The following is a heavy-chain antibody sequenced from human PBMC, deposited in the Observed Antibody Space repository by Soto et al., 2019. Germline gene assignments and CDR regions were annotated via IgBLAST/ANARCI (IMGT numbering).Heavy chain of an antibody. V-gene: IGHV4-31*03. CDR3: PRVTSAAPRTISGGVIGTMEV. D-gene: IGHD3-3*01. CDR1: GGSIRTTRYY. J-gene: IGHJ6*02. Sequence: QVQLQESGPGLVKFSQTLSLTCTVSGGSIRTTRYYWSWIRRHPGKGLAWIASIYHSGSTYYNPSLKSRVALSVFTSGKPHSMSLSSVTAAAPAVYYSPRVTSAAPRTISGGVIGTMEVSGQGTTVPVSS. CDR2: IYHSGST.